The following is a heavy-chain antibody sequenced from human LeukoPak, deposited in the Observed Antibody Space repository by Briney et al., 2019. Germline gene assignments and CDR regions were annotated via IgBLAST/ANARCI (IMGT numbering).Heavy chain of an antibody. CDR1: GYTLTELS. Sequence: ASVKVSCKVSGYTLTELSMHWVRQAPGKGLEWMGDFDPEDGETIYAQKFQGRVTMTEDTSTDTAYMELSSLSSEDTAVYYCATDYYGSGSPHSLRYWGQGTLVTVTS. D-gene: IGHD3-10*01. V-gene: IGHV1-24*01. CDR3: ATDYYGSGSPHSLRY. J-gene: IGHJ1*01. CDR2: FDPEDGET.